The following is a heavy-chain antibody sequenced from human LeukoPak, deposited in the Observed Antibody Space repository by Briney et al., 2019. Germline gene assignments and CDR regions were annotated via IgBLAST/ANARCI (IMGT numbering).Heavy chain of an antibody. V-gene: IGHV4-31*03. Sequence: SETLSLTCTVSGGSISSGGYYWSWIRQHPGKGQEWIGYIYDSGSTYYNPSLKSRVTISVDTSKNQFSLKLSSVTAADTAVYYCASHRTGDYWYFDLWGRGTLVTVSS. D-gene: IGHD1-1*01. CDR3: ASHRTGDYWYFDL. J-gene: IGHJ2*01. CDR1: GGSISSGGYY. CDR2: IYDSGST.